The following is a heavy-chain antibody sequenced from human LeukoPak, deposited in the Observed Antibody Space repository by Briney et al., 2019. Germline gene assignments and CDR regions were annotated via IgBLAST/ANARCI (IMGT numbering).Heavy chain of an antibody. D-gene: IGHD3-22*01. J-gene: IGHJ3*01. CDR2: ISYTGGTT. CDR1: GFTFSTYG. Sequence: GGSLRLSCTASGFTFSTYGMNWVRQAPGKGLEWVSVISYTGGTTYYADSVKGRFTISRDNSKNTLYLQMNSLRPEDTAVYYCAKPFYYDSSFSTRAFDFWGKGTLVTVS. CDR3: AKPFYYDSSFSTRAFDF. V-gene: IGHV3-23*01.